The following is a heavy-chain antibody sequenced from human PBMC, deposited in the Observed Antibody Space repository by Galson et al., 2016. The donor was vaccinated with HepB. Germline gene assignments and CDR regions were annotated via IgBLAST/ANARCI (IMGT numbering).Heavy chain of an antibody. CDR3: AKWGGWSGEFFAY. J-gene: IGHJ4*02. Sequence: SLRLSCAASGFTFHDYAMNWVRQAPGKGLEWVSHISWNSGTTAYADSVRGRFTISRDNARSALYLQMNNLRSDHTALYFCAKWGGWSGEFFAYWGQGNLVTVSS. CDR2: ISWNSGTT. V-gene: IGHV3-9*01. CDR1: GFTFHDYA. D-gene: IGHD3-10*01.